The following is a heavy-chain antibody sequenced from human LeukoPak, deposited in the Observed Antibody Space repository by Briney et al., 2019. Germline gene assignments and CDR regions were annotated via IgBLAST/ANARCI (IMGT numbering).Heavy chain of an antibody. CDR3: ARARQWLDLDAFDI. Sequence: SETLSLPCAVYGGSFSGYYWRWIRQPPGKGLEWIGEINHSGSTNYNPSLKHRVTISVDTSKNQFSLKLSPVTAADTAVYYCARARQWLDLDAFDIWGQGTMVTVSS. V-gene: IGHV4-34*01. D-gene: IGHD6-19*01. J-gene: IGHJ3*02. CDR2: INHSGST. CDR1: GGSFSGYY.